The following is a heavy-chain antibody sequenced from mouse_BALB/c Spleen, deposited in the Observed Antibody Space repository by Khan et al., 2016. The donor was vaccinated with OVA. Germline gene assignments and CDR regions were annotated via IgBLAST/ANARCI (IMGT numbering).Heavy chain of an antibody. CDR3: ARRNYFGYTFAY. Sequence: VQLQESGAELARPGASVKLSCKASGYTFTDFYINWVKQRTGQGIEWIGEISPGSGDTFYNERFTDKATLTADQSSNKAYMQLSSLTSEASAVYCCARRNYFGYTFAYWGQGTLVTVSA. D-gene: IGHD1-2*01. CDR2: ISPGSGDT. V-gene: IGHV1-77*01. CDR1: GYTFTDFY. J-gene: IGHJ3*01.